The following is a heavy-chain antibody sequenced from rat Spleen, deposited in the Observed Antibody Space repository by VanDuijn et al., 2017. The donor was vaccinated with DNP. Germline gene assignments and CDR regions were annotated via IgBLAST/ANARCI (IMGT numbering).Heavy chain of an antibody. CDR3: AKAGGYSPWYFDY. V-gene: IGHV5-27*01. CDR2: ITYDGGST. Sequence: EVQLVESGGGLVQPGRSLKLSCAVSGFTFSNYGMAWVRQAPTKGLAWVAYITYDGGSTYYGDSVKGRFTISRDNAKSTLYLQMDSLRSEETATYYCAKAGGYSPWYFDYWGQGVMVTVSS. J-gene: IGHJ2*01. D-gene: IGHD1-11*01. CDR1: GFTFSNYG.